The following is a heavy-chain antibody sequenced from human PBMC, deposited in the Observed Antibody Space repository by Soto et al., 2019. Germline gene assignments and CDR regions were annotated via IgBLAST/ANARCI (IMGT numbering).Heavy chain of an antibody. CDR2: IYPGDSDT. J-gene: IGHJ5*02. CDR1: GYSFTSYW. V-gene: IGHV5-51*01. Sequence: GESLNISGKGSGYSFTSYWIGWVRQMPGKGLEWMGIIYPGDSDTRYSPSFQGQVTISADKSISTAYLQWSSLKASDTAMYYCARRYCSGGSCLFGWFDPWGQGTLVTVSS. D-gene: IGHD2-15*01. CDR3: ARRYCSGGSCLFGWFDP.